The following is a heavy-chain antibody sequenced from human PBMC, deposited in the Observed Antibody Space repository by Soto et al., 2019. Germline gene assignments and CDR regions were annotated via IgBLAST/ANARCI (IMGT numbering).Heavy chain of an antibody. Sequence: QVQLVESGGGVVQPGRSLRLSCAASGFTFSSYAMHWVRQAPGKGLEWVAVISYDGSNKYYADSVKGRFTISRDNSKNTLYLQMNSLRADDTAVYYCASTLDVWGQGTTVPVSS. CDR1: GFTFSSYA. V-gene: IGHV3-30-3*01. CDR3: ASTLDV. J-gene: IGHJ6*02. CDR2: ISYDGSNK.